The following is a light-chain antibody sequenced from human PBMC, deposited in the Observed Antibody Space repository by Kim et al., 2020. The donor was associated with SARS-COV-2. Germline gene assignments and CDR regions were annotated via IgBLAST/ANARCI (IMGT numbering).Light chain of an antibody. CDR2: GAS. Sequence: EVVMTQSPATLSVSPGERVTLSCRASQIVGSNLAWYQQKPGQAPRLLIYGASTRATGIPARFSGSGYGTEFTLTISSLQSEDFAVYFCQQYNNWPLTFGGGTKVDIK. V-gene: IGKV3-15*01. CDR3: QQYNNWPLT. CDR1: QIVGSN. J-gene: IGKJ4*01.